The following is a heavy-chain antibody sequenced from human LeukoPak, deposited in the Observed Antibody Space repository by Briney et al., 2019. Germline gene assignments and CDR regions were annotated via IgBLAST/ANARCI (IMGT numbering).Heavy chain of an antibody. D-gene: IGHD2-21*01. V-gene: IGHV1-8*01. J-gene: IGHJ4*02. CDR2: MNPNSGNT. CDR1: GYTFTNYD. Sequence: GASVKVSCKASGYTFTNYDINWVRQATGQGLEWMGWMNPNSGNTGYAQKFQGRVTMTRSTSISTAYMELSSLRFEDTAVYYCTRSVRNGHIDYWGQGTLVTVSS. CDR3: TRSVRNGHIDY.